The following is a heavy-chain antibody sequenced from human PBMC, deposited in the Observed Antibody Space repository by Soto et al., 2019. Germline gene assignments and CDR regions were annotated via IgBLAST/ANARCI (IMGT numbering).Heavy chain of an antibody. V-gene: IGHV4-30-4*01. J-gene: IGHJ4*02. Sequence: PSETLSLTCTVSGGSISSGDYYWSWIHQPPGKGLEWIGYILYSGTTNYNPSLESRLTISVDTSKNQFSLKLTSVTAADTAVYYCARNGALDYWGRGTLVTVSS. CDR3: ARNGALDY. CDR2: ILYSGTT. D-gene: IGHD2-8*01. CDR1: GGSISSGDYY.